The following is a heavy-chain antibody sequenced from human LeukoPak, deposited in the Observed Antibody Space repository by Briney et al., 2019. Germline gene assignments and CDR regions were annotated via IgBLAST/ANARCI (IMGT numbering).Heavy chain of an antibody. Sequence: ASVKVSCKASGYTFTAYYIHWVRQAPGQGLDWMGLINPKSSSTKYAHKFQGRVTMTRDSSISTVSMEVSSLRSDDTAVYYCTRESGIYYGDDPNWFDPWGQGTLVTVSS. D-gene: IGHD3-10*01. CDR1: GYTFTAYY. CDR2: INPKSSST. CDR3: TRESGIYYGDDPNWFDP. V-gene: IGHV1-2*02. J-gene: IGHJ5*02.